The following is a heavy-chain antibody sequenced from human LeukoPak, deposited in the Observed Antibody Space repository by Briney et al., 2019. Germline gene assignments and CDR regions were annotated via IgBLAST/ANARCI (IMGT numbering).Heavy chain of an antibody. CDR1: GFTFSSYA. V-gene: IGHV3-30-3*01. J-gene: IGHJ4*02. CDR2: ISYDGSNK. CDR3: AGAERRNFDY. Sequence: GGSLRLSCAASGFTFSSYAMHSARQAPSKGLEWEAVISYDGSNKYYAESAKGRFTYSRNNSMNTLYLQMNSLGAEDTAVYYCAGAERRNFDYWGQGTLVTVSS.